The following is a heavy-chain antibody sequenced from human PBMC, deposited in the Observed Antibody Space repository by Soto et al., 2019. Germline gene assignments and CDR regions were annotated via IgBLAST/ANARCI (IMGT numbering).Heavy chain of an antibody. D-gene: IGHD3-22*01. V-gene: IGHV3-23*01. Sequence: PGGSLRLSCAASGFTFDDYAMHWVRQAPGKGLEWVSGISGSVDSTYYADSVKGRFTISRDSSKNTLYLQMNSLRAEDTAVYYCAKDLGFDSSGYYHGSFDYWGQGTLVTVSS. CDR1: GFTFDDYA. CDR2: ISGSVDST. J-gene: IGHJ4*02. CDR3: AKDLGFDSSGYYHGSFDY.